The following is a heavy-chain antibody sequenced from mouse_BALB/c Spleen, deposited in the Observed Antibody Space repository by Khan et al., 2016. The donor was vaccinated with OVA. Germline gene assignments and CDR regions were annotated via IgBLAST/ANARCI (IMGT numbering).Heavy chain of an antibody. Sequence: EVKLLESGPGLVKPSQSLSLTCTVTGYSITSGYGWNWIRQLPGNKLEWMGKKSYSGSPKYKQYLKRRISITHDTSKNQFFLQLNSVTTEDTATYYCARTARIKYWGQGTTLTVSS. V-gene: IGHV3-2*02. CDR2: KSYSGSP. CDR1: GYSITSGYG. J-gene: IGHJ2*01. CDR3: ARTARIKY. D-gene: IGHD1-2*01.